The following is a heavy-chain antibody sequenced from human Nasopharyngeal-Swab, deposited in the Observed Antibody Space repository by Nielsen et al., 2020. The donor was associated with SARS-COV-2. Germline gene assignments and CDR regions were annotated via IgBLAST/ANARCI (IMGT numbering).Heavy chain of an antibody. V-gene: IGHV1-24*01. J-gene: IGHJ6*02. CDR3: ARVGGRGSIFGVVIPYYYYGMDV. D-gene: IGHD3-3*02. CDR2: FDPEDGET. Sequence: ASVKVSCKVSGYTLTELSMHWVRQAPGKGLEWVGGFDPEDGETIYAQKFQGRVTMTRNTSISTAYMELSSLRSEDTAVYYCARVGGRGSIFGVVIPYYYYGMDVWGQGTTVTVSS. CDR1: GYTLTELS.